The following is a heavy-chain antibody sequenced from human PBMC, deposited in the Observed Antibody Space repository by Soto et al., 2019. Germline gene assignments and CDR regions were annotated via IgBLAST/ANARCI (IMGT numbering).Heavy chain of an antibody. CDR1: GGSISNGAYY. V-gene: IGHV4-30-4*01. CDR2: IYYSGTT. Sequence: QVQLQESGPGLVKPSQTLSLTCTVSGGSISNGAYYWSWIRQPPGKGLEWIGYIYYSGTTYYNPSLKSRVTISVDTSKNQFSLKLTSVTAADTAVYYCATYILATSRFDPWGQGTLVTVSS. D-gene: IGHD5-12*01. J-gene: IGHJ5*02. CDR3: ATYILATSRFDP.